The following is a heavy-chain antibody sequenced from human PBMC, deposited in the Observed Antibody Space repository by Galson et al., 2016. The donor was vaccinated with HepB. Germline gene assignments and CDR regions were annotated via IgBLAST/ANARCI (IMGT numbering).Heavy chain of an antibody. J-gene: IGHJ6*02. CDR1: RFAFSKYA. V-gene: IGHV3-30*04. CDR3: AKGLKGRDYYGMDV. Sequence: SLRLSCAASRFAFSKYALHWVRQAPGKGLEWVAVISYDGSITYYTDSVKGRVTISRDNSKNTLYLQMNSLRAEDTAVYYCAKGLKGRDYYGMDVWGQGTTVTVSS. CDR2: ISYDGSIT.